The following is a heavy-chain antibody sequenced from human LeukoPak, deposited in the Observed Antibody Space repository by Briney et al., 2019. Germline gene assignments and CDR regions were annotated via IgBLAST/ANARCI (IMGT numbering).Heavy chain of an antibody. V-gene: IGHV4-34*01. J-gene: IGHJ5*02. Sequence: SETLSLTCAVYGGSFSGYYWSWIRQPPGKGLEWIGEINHSGSTNYNPSLKSRVTISVDTSKNQFSLKLSSVTAADTAVYYCASTVGWLRFGLAIYHWGQGTLVTVSS. CDR2: INHSGST. CDR1: GGSFSGYY. CDR3: ASTVGWLRFGLAIYH. D-gene: IGHD5-12*01.